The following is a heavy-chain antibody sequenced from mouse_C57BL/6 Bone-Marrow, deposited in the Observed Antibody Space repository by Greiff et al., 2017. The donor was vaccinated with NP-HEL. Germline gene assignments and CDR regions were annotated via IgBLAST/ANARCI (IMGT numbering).Heavy chain of an antibody. CDR1: GYTFTDYE. J-gene: IGHJ2*01. CDR2: IDPETGGT. CDR3: PRSGSSYDFDY. V-gene: IGHV1-15*01. Sequence: QVQLQQSGAELVRPGASVTLSCKASGYTFTDYEMHWVKQTPVHGLEWIGAIDPETGGTAYNQKFKGKAILTADKSSSTAYMELRSLTSEDSAVYYCPRSGSSYDFDYWGQGTTLTVSS. D-gene: IGHD1-1*01.